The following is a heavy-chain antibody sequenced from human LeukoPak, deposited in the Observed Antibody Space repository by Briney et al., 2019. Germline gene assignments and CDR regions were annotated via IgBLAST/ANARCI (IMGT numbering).Heavy chain of an antibody. CDR3: ARGPPELELTIYYYYYYMDV. D-gene: IGHD1-7*01. Sequence: SVTVSCKASGGTFSSYAISWVRQAPGQGLEWMGGIIPIFGTANYAQKFQGRVTITADKSTSTAYMELSSLRSEDTAVYYCARGPPELELTIYYYYYYMDVWGKGTTVTVSS. V-gene: IGHV1-69*06. CDR1: GGTFSSYA. J-gene: IGHJ6*03. CDR2: IIPIFGTA.